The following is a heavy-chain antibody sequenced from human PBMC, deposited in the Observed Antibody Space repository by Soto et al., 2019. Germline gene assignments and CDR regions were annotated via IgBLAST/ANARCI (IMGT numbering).Heavy chain of an antibody. CDR2: INAGNGNT. J-gene: IGHJ6*03. D-gene: IGHD2-2*01. Sequence: QVQLVQSGAEVPKPGASVKVSCKASGYTFTSYAMHWVRQAPGQRLEWMGWINAGNGNTKYSQKFQGSVKLTRDTAASTAYMELSSLRSEDTAVYYCAGGKGRVVPAAMFYYYYMDVWGKGTTVTVSS. CDR3: AGGKGRVVPAAMFYYYYMDV. CDR1: GYTFTSYA. V-gene: IGHV1-3*01.